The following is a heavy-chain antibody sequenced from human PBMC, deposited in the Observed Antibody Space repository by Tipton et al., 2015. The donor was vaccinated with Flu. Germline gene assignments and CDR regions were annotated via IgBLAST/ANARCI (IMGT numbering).Heavy chain of an antibody. Sequence: SLRLSCAASGFTFSSYSMNWVRQAPGKGLEWVSSISSSSSYIYYADSVKGRFTISRDNAKNSLYLQMNSLRAEDTAVYYCARDQREPGPDAFDIRGQGTMVTVSS. V-gene: IGHV3-21*01. CDR1: GFTFSSYS. CDR3: ARDQREPGPDAFDI. CDR2: ISSSSSYI. D-gene: IGHD1-26*01. J-gene: IGHJ3*02.